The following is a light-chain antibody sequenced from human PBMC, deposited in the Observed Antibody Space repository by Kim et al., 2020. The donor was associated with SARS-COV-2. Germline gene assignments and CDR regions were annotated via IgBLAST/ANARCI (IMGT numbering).Light chain of an antibody. V-gene: IGLV2-11*01. CDR2: DVN. CDR3: CSYAGSYTYV. CDR1: SSDVGGYDY. Sequence: QSALTQPRSVSGSPGQSVTISCTGTSSDVGGYDYVSWYQQHSGKAPKLIICDVNKWPSGVPGRFSGSKAGNTASLTISGLQAEDEADYYCCSYAGSYTYVFGSGTKVTVL. J-gene: IGLJ1*01.